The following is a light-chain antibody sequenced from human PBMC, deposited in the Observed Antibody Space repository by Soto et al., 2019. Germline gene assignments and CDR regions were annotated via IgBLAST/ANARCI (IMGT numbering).Light chain of an antibody. J-gene: IGLJ1*01. Sequence: GLNPASAGFGCPGQSLTISLPRNNSDVGGYNYVSWYQQHPGKAPKLMIYDVSNRPSGVSNRFSGSKSGNTASLTISGLQAEDEADYYCSSYTSSSTSFGTGTKVTVL. CDR1: NSDVGGYNY. CDR2: DVS. V-gene: IGLV2-14*01. CDR3: SSYTSSSTS.